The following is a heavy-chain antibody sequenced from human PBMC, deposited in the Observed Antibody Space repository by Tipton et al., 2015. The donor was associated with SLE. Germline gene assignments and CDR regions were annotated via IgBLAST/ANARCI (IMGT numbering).Heavy chain of an antibody. CDR2: ISGSA. J-gene: IGHJ4*02. D-gene: IGHD1-26*01. CDR1: GFTFTNYA. CDR3: AKRGGSILGVTGGFDY. V-gene: IGHV3-23*01. Sequence: SLRLSCAASGFTFTNYAMSWVRQAPGKGLEWVSAISGSAYYADSVKGRFTISRDNSKNTLYLQMNSLRAEDTAIYYCAKRGGSILGVTGGFDYWGQGTLVTVSS.